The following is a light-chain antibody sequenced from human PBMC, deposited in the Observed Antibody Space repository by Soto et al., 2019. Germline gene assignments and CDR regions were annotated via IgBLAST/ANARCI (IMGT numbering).Light chain of an antibody. CDR2: GNS. CDR1: SSNIGAGYD. J-gene: IGLJ1*01. CDR3: QSYDSSLSGLV. Sequence: QSVLTQPPSVSGAPGQRVTISCTDSSSNIGAGYDVHWYQQLPGTAPKLLIYGNSNRPSGVPDRFSGSKSGTSASLAITGLQAEDEADYYCQSYDSSLSGLVFGTGTKVTVL. V-gene: IGLV1-40*01.